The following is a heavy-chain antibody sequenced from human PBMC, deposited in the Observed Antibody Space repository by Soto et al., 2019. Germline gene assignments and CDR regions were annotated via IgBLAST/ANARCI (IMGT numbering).Heavy chain of an antibody. Sequence: ASVKVSCKASGYTFASYGISWVRQAPGQGLEWMGWISAYNGNTNYAQKLQGRVTMTTDTSTSTAYMELRSLRSDDTAVYYCARDRVAGIWGDAFDIWGQGTMVTVS. CDR3: ARDRVAGIWGDAFDI. CDR2: ISAYNGNT. CDR1: GYTFASYG. J-gene: IGHJ3*02. D-gene: IGHD3-16*01. V-gene: IGHV1-18*01.